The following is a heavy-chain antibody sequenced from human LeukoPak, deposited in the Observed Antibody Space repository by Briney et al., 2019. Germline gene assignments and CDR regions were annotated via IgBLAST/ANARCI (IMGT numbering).Heavy chain of an antibody. CDR1: GFTFSSYA. D-gene: IGHD3-22*01. V-gene: IGHV3-23*01. CDR3: AKRETDSSGYLSAYLFDY. J-gene: IGHJ4*02. CDR2: ISGSGGST. Sequence: GGSLRLSCAASGFTFSSYAMSSVRQAPGKGLEWVSAISGSGGSTYYEGSVKGRFTTSRDNSKNTLYLQMNSLRAEDTAVYYCAKRETDSSGYLSAYLFDYWGQGTLVTVSS.